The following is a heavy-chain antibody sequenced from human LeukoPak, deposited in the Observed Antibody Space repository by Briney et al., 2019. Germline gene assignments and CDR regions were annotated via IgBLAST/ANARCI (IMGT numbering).Heavy chain of an antibody. D-gene: IGHD6-19*01. CDR2: IYYSGSN. CDR3: ARDRRSSSGGLDY. CDR1: GGSISSYY. J-gene: IGHJ4*02. V-gene: IGHV4-59*01. Sequence: PSETLSLTCTVSGGSISSYYWSWLPQPPGKGLQGVAYIYYSGSNNYNPSLNSRVTISVDTSKKQVSLKLSSVTAADTAVYYCARDRRSSSGGLDYWGQGTLVTVSS.